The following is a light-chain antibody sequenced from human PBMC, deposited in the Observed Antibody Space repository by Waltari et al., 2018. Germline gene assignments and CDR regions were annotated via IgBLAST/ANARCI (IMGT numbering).Light chain of an antibody. CDR1: QSISSW. J-gene: IGKJ1*01. V-gene: IGKV1-5*03. CDR3: QQYDSYLT. CDR2: QAS. Sequence: IQMTQSPSTLSASVGDSVTITCRASQSISSWLAWYQQKPGKAPKRLMYQASSLESGVPSRFSGSGSGTEFTLTISSLQPDDFATYYCQQYDSYLTFGQGTKVEIK.